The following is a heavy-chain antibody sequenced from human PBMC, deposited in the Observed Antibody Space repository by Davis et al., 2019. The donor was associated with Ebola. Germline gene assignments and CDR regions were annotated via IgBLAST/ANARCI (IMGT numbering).Heavy chain of an antibody. CDR3: ARFEGSSPHAEY. D-gene: IGHD6-13*01. Sequence: PSETLSLTCTVSGGSISSSSYYWGWIRQPPGKGLEWIGSIYYSGSTNYNPSLKSRVTMSVDTSKNQFSLKLSSVTAADTAVYYCARFEGSSPHAEYWGQGTLVTVSS. CDR2: IYYSGST. CDR1: GGSISSSSYY. V-gene: IGHV4-39*07. J-gene: IGHJ4*02.